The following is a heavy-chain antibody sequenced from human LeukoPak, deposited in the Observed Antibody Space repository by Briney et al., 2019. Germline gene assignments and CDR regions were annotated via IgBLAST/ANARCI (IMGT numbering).Heavy chain of an antibody. J-gene: IGHJ4*02. V-gene: IGHV1-2*02. CDR3: ASSITMIVVAGRAFDY. D-gene: IGHD3-22*01. Sequence: ASVKVSCKASGYTFTGYYMHWVRQAPGQGLEWMGWINPNSGGTNYAQKFQGRVTMTRDTSISTAYMELSRLRSDDTAVYYCASSITMIVVAGRAFDYWGQGTLVTVSS. CDR2: INPNSGGT. CDR1: GYTFTGYY.